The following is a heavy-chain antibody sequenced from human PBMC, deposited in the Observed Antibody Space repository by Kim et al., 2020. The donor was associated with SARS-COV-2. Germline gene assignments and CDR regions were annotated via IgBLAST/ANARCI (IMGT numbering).Heavy chain of an antibody. J-gene: IGHJ4*02. CDR2: ISEGGSKT. V-gene: IGHV3-43*02. CDR3: AKGDRRDGYHLFDY. D-gene: IGHD5-12*01. Sequence: GGSLRLSCAVSGFTFDDYAMHWVRQAPGKGLEWVSLISEGGSKTFYAESVKGQFTISRDHSKNSLYLQMDSLGTEDTAFYFCAKGDRRDGYHLFDYWGQGALVTVSS. CDR1: GFTFDDYA.